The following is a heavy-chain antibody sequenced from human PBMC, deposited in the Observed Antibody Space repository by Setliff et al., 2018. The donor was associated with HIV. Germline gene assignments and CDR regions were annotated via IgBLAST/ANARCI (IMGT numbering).Heavy chain of an antibody. V-gene: IGHV4-31*03. J-gene: IGHJ4*02. D-gene: IGHD6-13*01. CDR3: ARGESGYSSSWYPLPFDY. CDR1: GGSISSGGYY. CDR2: IYYSGST. Sequence: PSETLSLTCTVSGGSISSGGYYWSRSRQHPGKGLERIGNIYYSGSTYYNPSLKSRATISVDTSKNQFSLKLSSVTAADTAVYYCARGESGYSSSWYPLPFDYWGQGTLVTVSS.